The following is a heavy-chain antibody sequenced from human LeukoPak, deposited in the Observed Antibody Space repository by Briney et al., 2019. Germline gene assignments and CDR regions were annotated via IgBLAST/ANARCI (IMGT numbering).Heavy chain of an antibody. CDR2: INHSGST. J-gene: IGHJ4*02. V-gene: IGHV4-34*01. CDR3: ARDRRVSGCSVDY. Sequence: SETLSLTCAVYGGSFSGYYWSWIRQPPGKGLEWIGEINHSGSTNYNPSLKSRVTISVDTSKNQFSLKLSSVTAADTSVYYCARDRRVSGCSVDYWGQGTLVTVSS. CDR1: GGSFSGYY. D-gene: IGHD6-19*01.